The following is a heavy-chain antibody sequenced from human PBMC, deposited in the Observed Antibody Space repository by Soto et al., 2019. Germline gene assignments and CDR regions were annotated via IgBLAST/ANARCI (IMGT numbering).Heavy chain of an antibody. D-gene: IGHD2-15*01. CDR2: IIPIFGTA. CDR1: GGTFSSYA. CDR3: ARNTVVKYYFDY. J-gene: IGHJ4*02. V-gene: IGHV1-69*06. Sequence: SVKFSCKASGGTFSSYAISWVRQAPGQGLEWMGGIIPIFGTANYAQKFQGRVTITADKSTSTAYMELSSLRSEDTAVYYCARNTVVKYYFDYWGQGTLVTVSS.